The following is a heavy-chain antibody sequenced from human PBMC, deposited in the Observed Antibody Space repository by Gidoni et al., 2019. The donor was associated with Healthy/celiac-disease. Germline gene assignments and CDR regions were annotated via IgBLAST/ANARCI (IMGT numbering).Heavy chain of an antibody. CDR2: ISYDGSNK. Sequence: QVQLVESGGGVVQPGRSLRLSCAASGFTFSSYAMHWVRQAPGKGLEWVAVISYDGSNKYYADSVKGRFTISRDNSKNTLYLQMNSLRAEDTAVYYCARGGYYDSSGYYFLLIWGQGTLVTVSS. V-gene: IGHV3-30*01. D-gene: IGHD3-22*01. CDR3: ARGGYYDSSGYYFLLI. CDR1: GFTFSSYA. J-gene: IGHJ4*02.